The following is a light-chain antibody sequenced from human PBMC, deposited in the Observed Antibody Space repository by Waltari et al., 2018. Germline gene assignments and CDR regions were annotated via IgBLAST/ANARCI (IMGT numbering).Light chain of an antibody. CDR2: EAS. CDR3: QQYNTYSLT. Sequence: DIQMTQSPSTLSASVGDRVTITCRASQSISTWLAWYQQKPGKAPKFLIYEASSLQSGVPSRFSCSGSWTEFTRTINNLQPDDFATYYCQQYNTYSLTFGGGTKVEIK. V-gene: IGKV1-5*03. CDR1: QSISTW. J-gene: IGKJ4*01.